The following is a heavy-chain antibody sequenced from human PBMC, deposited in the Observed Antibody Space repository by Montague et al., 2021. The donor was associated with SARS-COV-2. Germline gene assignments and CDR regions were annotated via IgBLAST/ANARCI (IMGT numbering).Heavy chain of an antibody. CDR1: GGSISSSSYY. J-gene: IGHJ4*02. CDR3: ATITLGYCTNGVCQPPDY. CDR2: IYYSGST. D-gene: IGHD2-8*01. Sequence: SETLSLTCTVSGGSISSSSYYWGWIRQPPGKGLEWIGSIYYSGSTYYNPSLKSRVTISVDTSKNQFSLKLSSVTAAGTAVYYCATITLGYCTNGVCQPPDYWGQGTLVTVSS. V-gene: IGHV4-39*01.